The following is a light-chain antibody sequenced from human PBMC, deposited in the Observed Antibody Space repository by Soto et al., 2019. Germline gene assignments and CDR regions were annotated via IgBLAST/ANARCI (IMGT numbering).Light chain of an antibody. CDR1: QRVVIN. J-gene: IGKJ1*01. V-gene: IGKV3-15*01. CDR2: GPS. Sequence: EIVLTQSPATLSVSPGERVTLSCKPRQRVVINIAWNHHKPGQVPRLVIYGPSTRATDMPGTYCCSGSGTEFTLNIGSLQSEDFGVYYCQQYKNWPRTFGQGTKVDIK. CDR3: QQYKNWPRT.